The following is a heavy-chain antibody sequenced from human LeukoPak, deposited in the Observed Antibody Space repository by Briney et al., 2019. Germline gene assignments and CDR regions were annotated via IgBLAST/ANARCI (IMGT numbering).Heavy chain of an antibody. D-gene: IGHD1-26*01. CDR2: ISSSSSTI. CDR3: ARRGITGGNYFDY. V-gene: IGHV3-48*02. CDR1: GFSFISYS. Sequence: PGGSLRLSCAASGFSFISYSMNWVRQAPGKGLEWVSYISSSSSTIYYADSVKGRFTISRDNAKNSLYLQMNSLRDEDTAVYYCARRGITGGNYFDYWGQGTLVTVSS. J-gene: IGHJ4*02.